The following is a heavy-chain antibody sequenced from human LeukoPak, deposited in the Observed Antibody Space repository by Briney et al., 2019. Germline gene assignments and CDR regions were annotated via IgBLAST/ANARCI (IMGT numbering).Heavy chain of an antibody. Sequence: PSETLSLTCAVYGGSFSGYYWSWIRQPPGKGLEWIGEINHSGSTNYNPSLRSRVTISVDKSKNQFSLKLRSVTAADTAVYFCAREISVTDNWFDPWGQGTLVTVSS. CDR3: AREISVTDNWFDP. CDR1: GGSFSGYY. D-gene: IGHD6-19*01. J-gene: IGHJ5*02. V-gene: IGHV4-34*01. CDR2: INHSGST.